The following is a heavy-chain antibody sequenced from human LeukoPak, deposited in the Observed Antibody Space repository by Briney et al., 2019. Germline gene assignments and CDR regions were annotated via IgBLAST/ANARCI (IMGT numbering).Heavy chain of an antibody. CDR2: INPNTGGT. CDR1: GYTFTGYY. CDR3: ARDPSDMYSSGWYDY. J-gene: IGHJ4*02. V-gene: IGHV1-2*02. D-gene: IGHD6-19*01. Sequence: ASVKVSCKASGYTFTGYYMHWVRQAPGQGLEWMGWINPNTGGTNYAQKFQGRVTMTRDTSISTAYMELSSLRYEDARVHYCARDPSDMYSSGWYDYWGQGTLVTVSS.